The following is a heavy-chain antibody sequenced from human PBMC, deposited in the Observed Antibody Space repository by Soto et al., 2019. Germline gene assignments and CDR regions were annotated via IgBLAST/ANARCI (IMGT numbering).Heavy chain of an antibody. CDR3: ARSHGSSWYNWFAP. V-gene: IGHV1-69*01. CDR1: GGTFSSYG. J-gene: IGHJ5*02. CDR2: IIPLFGTT. D-gene: IGHD6-13*01. Sequence: QVLLVQSGAEVTKPGSSVSVSCKASGGTFSSYGISWVRQTPGRGLEWMGGIIPLFGTTNYAQKFRGRVTVTADESTSTVYMEVRSLSFEDTAIYYCARSHGSSWYNWFAPWGQGTLVTVSS.